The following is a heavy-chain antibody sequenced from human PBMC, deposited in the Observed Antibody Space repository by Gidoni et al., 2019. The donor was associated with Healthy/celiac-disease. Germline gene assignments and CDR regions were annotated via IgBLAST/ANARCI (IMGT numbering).Heavy chain of an antibody. CDR3: ARDAFPTYYDILTGYRRDAFDI. J-gene: IGHJ3*02. CDR2: ISSSSSYI. CDR1: GFTFSSYS. Sequence: EVQLVESGGGLVKPGGSLRLSCAASGFTFSSYSMNWVRQAPGKGLELVSSISSSSSYIYYADSVKGRFTISRDNAKNPLYLQMNSLRAEDTAVYYCARDAFPTYYDILTGYRRDAFDIWGQGTMVTVSS. V-gene: IGHV3-21*01. D-gene: IGHD3-9*01.